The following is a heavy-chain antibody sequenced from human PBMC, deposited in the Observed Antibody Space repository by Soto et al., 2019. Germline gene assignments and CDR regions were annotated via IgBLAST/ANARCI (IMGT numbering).Heavy chain of an antibody. CDR2: ISTISNYI. CDR3: ARFHPESLLAEYYFDF. D-gene: IGHD3-3*02. CDR1: GFTFSSYS. J-gene: IGHJ4*02. Sequence: EVQLVESGGGLVKPGGSLRLSCVASGFTFSSYSMNWVRQAPGKGLEWVSPISTISNYIYYADSVKGRFTISRDNAKNSLYLQMNSLRAEDTAVYYCARFHPESLLAEYYFDFWGQGTLVTVSS. V-gene: IGHV3-21*01.